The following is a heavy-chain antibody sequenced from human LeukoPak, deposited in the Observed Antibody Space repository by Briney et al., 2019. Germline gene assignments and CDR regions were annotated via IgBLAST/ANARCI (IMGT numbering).Heavy chain of an antibody. CDR2: ISSSSSYI. V-gene: IGHV3-21*01. J-gene: IGHJ4*02. Sequence: GGSLRLSCEASGFPFRSDSMNWVRQDPGKGLEWVSSISSSSSYIYYADSVKGRFTISRDNAKNSLYLQMNSLRAEDTAVYYCARNLMGDWGQGTLVTVSS. CDR1: GFPFRSDS. D-gene: IGHD2-8*01. CDR3: ARNLMGD.